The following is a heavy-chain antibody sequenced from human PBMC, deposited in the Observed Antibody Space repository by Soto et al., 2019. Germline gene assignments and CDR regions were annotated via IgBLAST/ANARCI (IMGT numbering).Heavy chain of an antibody. CDR2: IYSGGST. V-gene: IGHV3-53*01. Sequence: EVQLVESGGGLIQPGGSLRLSCAASGFTVSSNYMSWVRQAPGKGLEWVSAIYSGGSTYYADSVKGRFTISRDNSKNTLYLQMNSLRAEDTAVYYCARDRVESGYPEYFQHWGPGTLVTVSS. CDR1: GFTVSSNY. CDR3: ARDRVESGYPEYFQH. D-gene: IGHD3-22*01. J-gene: IGHJ1*01.